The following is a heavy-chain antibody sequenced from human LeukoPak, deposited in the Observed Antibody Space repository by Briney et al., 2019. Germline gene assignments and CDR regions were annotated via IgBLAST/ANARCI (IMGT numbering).Heavy chain of an antibody. D-gene: IGHD5-24*01. Sequence: GGSLRLSCAASGFTFSSYSMNWVRQAPGKGLEWVSYISSSSSTIYYADSVKGRFTISRDNAKNSLYLQMNSLRAEDTAVYYCARAGRDGDNYDFDYWGQGTLVTVSS. CDR3: ARAGRDGDNYDFDY. J-gene: IGHJ4*02. V-gene: IGHV3-48*01. CDR1: GFTFSSYS. CDR2: ISSSSSTI.